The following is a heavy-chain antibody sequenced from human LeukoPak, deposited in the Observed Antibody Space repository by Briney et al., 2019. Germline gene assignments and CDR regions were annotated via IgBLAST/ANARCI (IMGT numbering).Heavy chain of an antibody. J-gene: IGHJ3*02. CDR1: GFTFSSYS. Sequence: PGGSLRLSCAASGFTFSSYSMNWVRQAPGKGLEWVSSISSSSSYIYYADSVKGRFTISRDNAKNSLYLKMNSLRAEDTAVYYCARGIAVAGDPGLAFDIWGQGTMVTVSS. D-gene: IGHD6-19*01. V-gene: IGHV3-21*01. CDR2: ISSSSSYI. CDR3: ARGIAVAGDPGLAFDI.